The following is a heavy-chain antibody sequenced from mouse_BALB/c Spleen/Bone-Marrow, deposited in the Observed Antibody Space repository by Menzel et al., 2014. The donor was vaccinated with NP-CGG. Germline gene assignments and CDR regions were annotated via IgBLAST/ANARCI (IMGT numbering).Heavy chain of an antibody. Sequence: EVQRVESGGGLMKPGGSLKLSCAASGFTFXDYYMYWVRQTPEKRLEWVATISDGGTYSYYADSVKGRFTISRDNAKSNLYLQMNSLKSEDTAMYYCARDMGDHWGQGTTLTVSS. CDR3: ARDMGDH. CDR2: ISDGGTYS. D-gene: IGHD1-1*02. J-gene: IGHJ2*01. V-gene: IGHV5-4*02. CDR1: GFTFXDYY.